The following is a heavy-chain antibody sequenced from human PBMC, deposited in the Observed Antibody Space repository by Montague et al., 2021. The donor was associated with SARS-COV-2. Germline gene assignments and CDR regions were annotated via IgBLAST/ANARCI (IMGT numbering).Heavy chain of an antibody. Sequence: SETLSLTCAVYGGSFSDNYWSWIRKPPGKGLEWIGEINHRGTSNYNSSPNSRVPITVYMSKNQVPLSLGSVTAAATAVYYCASARQHVNMIVVVMAGGEYYFDYWGQGTLVTVSS. D-gene: IGHD3-22*01. V-gene: IGHV4-34*01. CDR1: GGSFSDNY. J-gene: IGHJ4*02. CDR2: INHRGTS. CDR3: ASARQHVNMIVVVMAGGEYYFDY.